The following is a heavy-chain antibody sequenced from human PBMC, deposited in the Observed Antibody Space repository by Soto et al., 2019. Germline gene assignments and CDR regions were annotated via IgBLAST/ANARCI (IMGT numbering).Heavy chain of an antibody. V-gene: IGHV3-7*03. CDR3: FGGNGGPQ. CDR1: DFTFRNSW. CDR2: IKPDGGAT. J-gene: IGHJ4*02. D-gene: IGHD3-16*01. Sequence: GGSLRLSCATSDFTFRNSWINWVRQAPGKGLEWVANIKPDGGATSYVDSVKGRFTISRDNVRNSASLQMNSLRVEDTAVYFCFGGNGGPQWGQGTLVTVSS.